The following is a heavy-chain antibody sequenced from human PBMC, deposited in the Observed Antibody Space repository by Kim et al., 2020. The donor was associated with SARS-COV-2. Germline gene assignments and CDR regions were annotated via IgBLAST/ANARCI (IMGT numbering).Heavy chain of an antibody. Sequence: GGPLRLSCAASGFTFDDYAMHWVRQAPGKGLEWVSGISWNSGSIGYADSVKGRFTISRDNAKNSLYVQMNSLRAEDTALYYCAKDIGAEAAAGIDYWGQGTLVTVSS. CDR1: GFTFDDYA. D-gene: IGHD6-13*01. V-gene: IGHV3-9*01. CDR2: ISWNSGSI. J-gene: IGHJ4*02. CDR3: AKDIGAEAAAGIDY.